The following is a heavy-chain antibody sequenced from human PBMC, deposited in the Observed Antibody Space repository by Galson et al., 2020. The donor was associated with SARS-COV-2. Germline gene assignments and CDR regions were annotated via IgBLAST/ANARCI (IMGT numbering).Heavy chain of an antibody. CDR1: GYTFTDFY. D-gene: IGHD3-10*01. CDR3: AREGLGSYDDAFDI. V-gene: IGHV1-2*04. CDR2: ISPKSGGT. J-gene: IGHJ3*02. Sequence: ASVKVSCKASGYTFTDFYMHWLRQAPGQGLEWTGWISPKSGGTKYAKGFQGWVTMTRDTSVSTVYMEVSRLTSDDTAVYYCAREGLGSYDDAFDIWGQGTMVTVSS.